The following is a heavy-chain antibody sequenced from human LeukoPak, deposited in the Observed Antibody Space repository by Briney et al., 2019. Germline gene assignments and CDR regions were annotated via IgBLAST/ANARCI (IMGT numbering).Heavy chain of an antibody. D-gene: IGHD3-9*01. Sequence: SETLSLTCTVSGGSMNKYYWNWIRQPPGKGLEWIGYIYYSGTTNYNPSLNSRVTISVDTSKNQLSLKLSSVTAADTAVYYCARTTLLNFDWSPDAFDIWGQGTMVTVSS. CDR2: IYYSGTT. CDR3: ARTTLLNFDWSPDAFDI. J-gene: IGHJ3*02. CDR1: GGSMNKYY. V-gene: IGHV4-59*12.